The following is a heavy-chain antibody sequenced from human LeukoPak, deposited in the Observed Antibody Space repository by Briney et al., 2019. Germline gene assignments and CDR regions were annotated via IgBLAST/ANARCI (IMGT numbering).Heavy chain of an antibody. CDR1: GGSIKNYY. D-gene: IGHD3-10*01. CDR2: IYYSGST. CDR3: ARDVPRGTGYMDV. J-gene: IGHJ6*03. V-gene: IGHV4-59*01. Sequence: SETQSLTCTVSGGSIKNYYWTWIRQPPGKGLEWIGYIYYSGSTSSNPSLKSRVTISVDTSKNQFSLRLKYVTAADTAVYYCARDVPRGTGYMDVWGKGTTVTVSS.